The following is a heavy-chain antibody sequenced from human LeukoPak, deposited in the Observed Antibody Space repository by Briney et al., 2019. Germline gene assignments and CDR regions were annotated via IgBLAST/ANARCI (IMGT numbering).Heavy chain of an antibody. CDR1: GFTFGSHY. Sequence: GGSLRLSCATSGFTFGSHYMTWVRQAPGKGLEWVANIKQDGSEKNYVDSVKGRFTISRDNAKNSLYLQMNSLRAEDTAVYYCVRDDDRPDNGLDYWGQGTLVTVSS. CDR2: IKQDGSEK. J-gene: IGHJ4*02. D-gene: IGHD3-22*01. V-gene: IGHV3-7*01. CDR3: VRDDDRPDNGLDY.